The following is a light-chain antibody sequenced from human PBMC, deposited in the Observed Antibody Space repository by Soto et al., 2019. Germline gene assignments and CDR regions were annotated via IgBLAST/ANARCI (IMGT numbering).Light chain of an antibody. J-gene: IGLJ2*01. CDR3: SSYRSSSPYVV. CDR1: SSDVGGYNY. CDR2: DVN. Sequence: QSALTQPASVSGSPGQSITISCTGTSSDVGGYNYVSWYQQHPGKAPKLMIYDVNNRPSGVSNRFSGSKSGNTASLTISGLQAEDEADYYCSSYRSSSPYVVFGGGTKLTVL. V-gene: IGLV2-14*01.